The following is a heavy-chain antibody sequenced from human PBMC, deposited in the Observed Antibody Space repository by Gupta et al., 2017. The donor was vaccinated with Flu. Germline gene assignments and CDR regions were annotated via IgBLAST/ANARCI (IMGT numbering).Heavy chain of an antibody. J-gene: IGHJ6*02. Sequence: QVQLVQSAAEVKKPGSSVKVSCKGSGGNFNNYGISWVRLAPGQGLEWMGGIIPVSGTTNYAQKFQGKVTITADKSTNTAYMELTSLRSEDTAVYYCAKGVVVIPAARSYYYYAMDVWGQGTTVIVSS. CDR1: GGNFNNYG. V-gene: IGHV1-69*06. CDR2: IIPVSGTT. CDR3: AKGVVVIPAARSYYYYAMDV. D-gene: IGHD2-2*01.